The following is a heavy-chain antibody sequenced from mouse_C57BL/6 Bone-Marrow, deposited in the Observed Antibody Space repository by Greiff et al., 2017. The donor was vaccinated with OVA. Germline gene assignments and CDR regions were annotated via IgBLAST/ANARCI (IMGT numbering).Heavy chain of an antibody. CDR3: AREIYYYGSSYVFFAY. V-gene: IGHV1-64*01. CDR2: IHPNSGST. CDR1: GYTFTGYW. D-gene: IGHD1-1*01. J-gene: IGHJ3*01. Sequence: QVQLQQPGAELVKPGASVKLSCKASGYTFTGYWMHWVKQRPGQGLEWIGMIHPNSGSTNYNEKFKSKATLTVDKSSSTAYMQLSSLTSEDSAVYYCAREIYYYGSSYVFFAYWGQGTLVTVSA.